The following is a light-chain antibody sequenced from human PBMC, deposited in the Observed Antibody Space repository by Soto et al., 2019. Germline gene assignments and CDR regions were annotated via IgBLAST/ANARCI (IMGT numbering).Light chain of an antibody. CDR3: QQSSEWPPWT. J-gene: IGKJ1*01. CDR1: QSISSY. V-gene: IGKV3-11*01. Sequence: EIVLTQSPATLSLSPGEGATLSCRASQSISSYLAWYQQKPGQAPRLLINDASSSATGIPARFSGSGSGTDLTLTIRSLEPEDFAVYYCQQSSEWPPWTFGQGTKVEIK. CDR2: DAS.